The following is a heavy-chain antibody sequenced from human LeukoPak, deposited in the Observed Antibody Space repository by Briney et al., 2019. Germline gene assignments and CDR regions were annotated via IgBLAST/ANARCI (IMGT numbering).Heavy chain of an antibody. V-gene: IGHV4-59*01. CDR1: GGSISSYY. CDR3: ARAGYCSSTSCYAGYFDY. Sequence: KPSETLSLTCTVSGGSISSYYWSWIRQPPGKGLEWIGYIYYSGSTNYNPSLKSRVTISVDTPKNQFSLKLSSVTAADTAVYYCARAGYCSSTSCYAGYFDYWGQGTLVTVSS. CDR2: IYYSGST. D-gene: IGHD2-2*01. J-gene: IGHJ4*02.